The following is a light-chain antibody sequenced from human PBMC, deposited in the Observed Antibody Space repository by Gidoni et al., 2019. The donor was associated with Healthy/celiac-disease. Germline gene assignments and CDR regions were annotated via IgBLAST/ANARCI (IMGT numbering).Light chain of an antibody. CDR2: GAY. CDR1: QSVSSN. CDR3: QQYNNWPLA. J-gene: IGKJ2*01. Sequence: DIVITQSPATLSVSPGERATLSCRSSQSVSSNLAWYQQKPGQAPRLLIYGAYTRATGIPARLSGRGSGTEFNITISSLQSEDFAVYYCQQYNNWPLAFGQGTKLEIK. V-gene: IGKV3-15*01.